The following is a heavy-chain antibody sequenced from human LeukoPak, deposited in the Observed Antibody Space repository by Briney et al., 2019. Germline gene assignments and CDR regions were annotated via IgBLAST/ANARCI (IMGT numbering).Heavy chain of an antibody. CDR1: GLTFRNAW. V-gene: IGHV3-15*01. J-gene: IGHJ4*02. D-gene: IGHD3-10*01. CDR3: TTDHHYDSGTYKGY. Sequence: GGSLTLSCAPSGLTFRNAWLSWVPHAPGKGLEWVDRIKSGTTDYAAPVKGRFTISRDDSKNTLYLQMNSLKTEDTALYFCTTDHHYDSGTYKGYWGQGTLVTVSS. CDR2: IKSGTT.